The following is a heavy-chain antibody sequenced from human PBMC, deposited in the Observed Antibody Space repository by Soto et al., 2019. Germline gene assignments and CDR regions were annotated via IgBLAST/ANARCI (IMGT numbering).Heavy chain of an antibody. Sequence: QVQLVESGGGVVQPGRSLRLSCAASGFTFSSYGMHWVRQAPGKGLEWVAVISYDGSNKYYADSVKGRFTISRDNSKNTLYLQMNSLRAEDTAVYYCAKGPAIVIVPAAMNYYYDMDVWGQVTTVTVSS. D-gene: IGHD2-2*01. CDR1: GFTFSSYG. V-gene: IGHV3-30*18. CDR2: ISYDGSNK. J-gene: IGHJ6*02. CDR3: AKGPAIVIVPAAMNYYYDMDV.